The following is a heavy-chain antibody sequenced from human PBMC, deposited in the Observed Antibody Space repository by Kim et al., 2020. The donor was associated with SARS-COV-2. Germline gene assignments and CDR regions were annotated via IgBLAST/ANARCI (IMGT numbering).Heavy chain of an antibody. Sequence: GGSLRLSCAASGFTFSSYSMSWVRQAPGKGLEWVANINRDGGEKYYADSVKGRFTISRDNAKNSLYLQMNSLRAEDTAVYYCAKDTKSRSWYCDYWGQGTLVTVSS. D-gene: IGHD6-13*01. CDR3: AKDTKSRSWYCDY. CDR1: GFTFSSYS. CDR2: INRDGGEK. J-gene: IGHJ4*02. V-gene: IGHV3-7*03.